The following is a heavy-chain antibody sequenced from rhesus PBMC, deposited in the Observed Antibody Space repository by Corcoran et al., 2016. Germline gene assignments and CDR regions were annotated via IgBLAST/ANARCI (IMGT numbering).Heavy chain of an antibody. V-gene: IGHV2S1*01. J-gene: IGHJ4*01. CDR1: GFSLSTSGMG. CDR3: ARHGRLDY. CDR2: IYWDDDK. D-gene: IGHD4-29*01. Sequence: QVTLKESGPALVKPTQTLTLTCTFSGFSLSTSGMGVGWIRQPQGKALAWLASIYWDDDKYYSTARKSSPTIPKDTSKNQVVLKLTTMDPLDTATYYCARHGRLDYWGQGVLVTVSS.